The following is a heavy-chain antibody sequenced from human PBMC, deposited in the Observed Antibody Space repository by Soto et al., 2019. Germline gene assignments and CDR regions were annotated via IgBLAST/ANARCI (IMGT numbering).Heavy chain of an antibody. CDR3: ARYSGSYWHYLDF. V-gene: IGHV5-51*01. CDR1: GYSLASHW. CDR2: IYPGDSDT. J-gene: IGHJ4*02. Sequence: VESLKISCKGSGYSLASHWVAWVRQMPEKGLEWIGTIYPGDSDTKYSSAFRGHVTISADTSVSTAYLQWRSLEATDSAIYYCARYSGSYWHYLDFWGQGTLVTVSS. D-gene: IGHD1-26*01.